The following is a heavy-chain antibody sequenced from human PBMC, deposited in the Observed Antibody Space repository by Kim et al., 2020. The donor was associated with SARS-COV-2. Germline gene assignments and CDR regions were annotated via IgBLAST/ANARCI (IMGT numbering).Heavy chain of an antibody. CDR3: ARHSVVVAAFDY. D-gene: IGHD2-15*01. V-gene: IGHV4-59*08. J-gene: IGHJ4*02. Sequence: NYNPSLTSRVTMSVDTSKSQFSLKLSSVTAADTAVYYCARHSVVVAAFDYWGQGTLVTVSS.